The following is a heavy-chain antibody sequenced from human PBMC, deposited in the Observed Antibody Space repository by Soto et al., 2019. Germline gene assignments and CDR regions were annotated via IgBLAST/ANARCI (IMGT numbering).Heavy chain of an antibody. CDR3: GRTLTMLFLYPAY. CDR1: GYTFTNYP. D-gene: IGHD2-2*01. J-gene: IGHJ4*02. V-gene: IGHV1-18*04. CDR2: ISAHSGDT. Sequence: ASVKVSCKASGYTFTNYPMTSLRRAPGQGLEWMGWISAHSGDTKYAQKFQGRVTMTTDTSTSTAYLELRSLRSDDTAVYYCGRTLTMLFLYPAYWGQGTLVTVSS.